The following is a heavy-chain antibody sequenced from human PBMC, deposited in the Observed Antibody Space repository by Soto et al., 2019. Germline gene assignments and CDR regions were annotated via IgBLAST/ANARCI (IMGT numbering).Heavy chain of an antibody. CDR3: ARRSSGWYFDY. D-gene: IGHD6-19*01. V-gene: IGHV3-23*01. J-gene: IGHJ4*02. CDR2: ISGSGGST. CDR1: GFTFSSYA. Sequence: EVQLLESGGGLVQHGGSLRLSCAASGFTFSSYAMSWVRQAPGKGLEWVSAISGSGGSTYYADSVKGRFTISRDNSKNTLYLQMNSLRAEATAVYYCARRSSGWYFDYWGQGTLVTVSS.